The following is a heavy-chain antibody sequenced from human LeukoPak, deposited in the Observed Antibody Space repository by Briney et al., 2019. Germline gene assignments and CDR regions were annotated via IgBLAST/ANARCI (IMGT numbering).Heavy chain of an antibody. CDR2: ISAYNGNT. D-gene: IGHD3-3*01. CDR1: DYTFTSYG. Sequence: GASVKVSCKASDYTFTSYGISWVRQAPGQGLEWMGWISAYNGNTNYAQKLQGRVTMTTDTSTSTAYMELRSLRSDDTAVYYCARALPPYYDFWSGYYSGGMDVWGQGTTVTVSS. J-gene: IGHJ6*02. V-gene: IGHV1-18*01. CDR3: ARALPPYYDFWSGYYSGGMDV.